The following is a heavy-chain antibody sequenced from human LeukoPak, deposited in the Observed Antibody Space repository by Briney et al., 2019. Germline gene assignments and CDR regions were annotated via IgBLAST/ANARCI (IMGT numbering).Heavy chain of an antibody. CDR2: ISGSGGNT. D-gene: IGHD2-2*01. J-gene: IGHJ4*02. CDR1: RFTFSTYA. Sequence: GGFLRLSCAASRFTFSTYAMIWVRQAPGKGLEWVSAISGSGGNTNYADSVKGRFTISRDNSKNTLYLQMNSLRAEDTAVYLCARGGYCTTPSCYNDYWGQGTLVTVSS. CDR3: ARGGYCTTPSCYNDY. V-gene: IGHV3-23*01.